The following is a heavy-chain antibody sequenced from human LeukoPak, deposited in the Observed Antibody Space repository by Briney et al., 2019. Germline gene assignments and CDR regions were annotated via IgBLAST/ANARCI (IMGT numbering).Heavy chain of an antibody. CDR3: TRHGARAVAGSFDY. CDR1: GGSITSYY. J-gene: IGHJ4*02. D-gene: IGHD6-19*01. Sequence: PSETLSLTCTVSGGSITSYYWSWSRQSPGKGLEWIGYIYFIGNTYYNPSLTGRVTISVDTSKNQFSLRLTSVTAADTAVYYCTRHGARAVAGSFDYWGQGTLVTVSS. V-gene: IGHV4-59*08. CDR2: IYFIGNT.